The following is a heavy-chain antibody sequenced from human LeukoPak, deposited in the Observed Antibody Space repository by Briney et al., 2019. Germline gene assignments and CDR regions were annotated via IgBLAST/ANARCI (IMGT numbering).Heavy chain of an antibody. CDR1: GGSISSYY. CDR3: AREGIAAAGHLDAFDI. J-gene: IGHJ3*02. V-gene: IGHV4-59*01. CDR2: IYYSGST. Sequence: PSETLSLTCTVSGGSISSYYWSWIRQPPGKGLEWIGYIYYSGSTNYNPSLKSRVTISVDTSKNQFSLKLSSVTAADTAVCYCAREGIAAAGHLDAFDIWGQGTMVTVSS. D-gene: IGHD6-13*01.